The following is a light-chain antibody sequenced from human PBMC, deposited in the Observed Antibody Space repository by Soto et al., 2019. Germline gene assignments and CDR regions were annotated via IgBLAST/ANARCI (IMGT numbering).Light chain of an antibody. J-gene: IGKJ3*01. CDR2: VAS. CDR1: QSVSSY. V-gene: IGKV3-15*01. CDR3: QKYYNMPLT. Sequence: EIVLTQSPTTLSVSPGERVTLSCRASQSVSSYLAWYQQKPGQAPKLLVYVASTWASGIPARFSGSGSGTEFTLTISSLQSEDFAVYYCQKYYNMPLTFGHGTKVDIK.